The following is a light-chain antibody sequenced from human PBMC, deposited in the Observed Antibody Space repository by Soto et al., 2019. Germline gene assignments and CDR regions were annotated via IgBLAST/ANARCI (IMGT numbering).Light chain of an antibody. V-gene: IGLV3-1*01. CDR2: QDS. Sequence: SYELTQPPSVSVSPGQTASITCSGDKLGDKYACWYQQKPGQSPVLVIYQDSKRPSGIPERFSGSNSGNTATLTISGTQAMDEDDYYCQAWDSSTDNYVFGNGTEVTVL. CDR3: QAWDSSTDNYV. J-gene: IGLJ1*01. CDR1: KLGDKY.